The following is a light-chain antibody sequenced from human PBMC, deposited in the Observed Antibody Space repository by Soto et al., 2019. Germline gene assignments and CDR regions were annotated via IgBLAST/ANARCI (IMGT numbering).Light chain of an antibody. CDR3: QQRYSWPLT. J-gene: IGKJ4*01. V-gene: IGKV3-11*01. Sequence: EIVLTQSPATLSLSPGERATLSCRASQSVSSSLAWYQQKPGQAPRLLISDASSRATGSPARFSGSGSGTDFTLTISSLESEDFAVYYCQQRYSWPLTFGGGTKVEIK. CDR2: DAS. CDR1: QSVSSS.